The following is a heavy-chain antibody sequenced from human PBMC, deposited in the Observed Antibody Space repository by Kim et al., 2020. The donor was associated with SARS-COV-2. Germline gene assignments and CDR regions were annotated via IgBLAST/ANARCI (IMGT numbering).Heavy chain of an antibody. D-gene: IGHD2-2*02. J-gene: IGHJ5*02. CDR3: ARGIVVPAAIRGAWFDP. Sequence: SETLSLTCAVYGGSFSGYYWSWIRQPPGKGLEWIGEINHSGSTNYNPSLKSRVTISVDTSKNQFSLKLSSVTAADTAVYYCARGIVVPAAIRGAWFDPWG. CDR1: GGSFSGYY. CDR2: INHSGST. V-gene: IGHV4-34*01.